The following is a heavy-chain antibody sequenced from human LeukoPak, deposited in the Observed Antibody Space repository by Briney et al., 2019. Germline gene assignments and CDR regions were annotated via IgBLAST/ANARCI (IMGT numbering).Heavy chain of an antibody. D-gene: IGHD3-10*01. J-gene: IGHJ3*02. CDR3: TTYVTGRGAFDM. Sequence: PGRSLRLSCAASGFTFGDYALGWVRQAPGKGLEWVAFIRSKAYGGTTEYAASVKGRFTISRDDSKTIACLQMNSLKTEDTAVYYCTTYVTGRGAFDMWGQGTTVTVSS. CDR2: IRSKAYGGTT. CDR1: GFTFGDYA. V-gene: IGHV3-49*04.